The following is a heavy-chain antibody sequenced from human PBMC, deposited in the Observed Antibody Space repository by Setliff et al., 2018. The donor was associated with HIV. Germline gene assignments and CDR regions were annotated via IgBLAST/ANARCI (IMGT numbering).Heavy chain of an antibody. Sequence: PSETLSLTCTVSGGSISDSDFYWSWIRQHPGKALEWIGYIHHSGSTFCNPSLKSRLTISIDTSKSQFSLRLSSVTAADTAVYYCASGRVRQSRKFGGVIVLPPFDYWGQGTLVTVSS. V-gene: IGHV4-31*03. D-gene: IGHD3-16*02. CDR3: ASGRVRQSRKFGGVIVLPPFDY. CDR2: IHHSGST. J-gene: IGHJ4*02. CDR1: GGSISDSDFY.